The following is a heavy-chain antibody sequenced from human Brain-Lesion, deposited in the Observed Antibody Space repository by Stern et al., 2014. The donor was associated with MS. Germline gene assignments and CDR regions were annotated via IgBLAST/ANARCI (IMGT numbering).Heavy chain of an antibody. CDR3: ARGRVVPGFQYYATDV. D-gene: IGHD2-2*01. CDR1: GGSISSGGYY. V-gene: IGHV4-61*02. CDR2: IFNSGST. Sequence: QVQLQQSGPGLVKPSQTLSLSCTVSGGSISSGGYYWSWIRQPAGKGLEWIGRIFNSGSTHYNPSLNSRAHITKDTSKNQFFLSLTSMTAADTAVYYCARGRVVPGFQYYATDVWGQGTTVIVSS. J-gene: IGHJ6*02.